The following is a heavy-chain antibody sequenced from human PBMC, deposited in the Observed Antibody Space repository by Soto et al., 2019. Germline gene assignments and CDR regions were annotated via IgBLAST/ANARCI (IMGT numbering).Heavy chain of an antibody. Sequence: SETLSLTCTVSGGSISSYYWSWIRQPPGKGLEWIGYIYYSGSSNYNPSLKSRVTISVDTSKKQFSLKLSSVTAADTAVYYCERGGDFRNWYDPWGQGTLVTVSS. CDR3: ERGGDFRNWYDP. CDR1: GGSISSYY. D-gene: IGHD4-17*01. V-gene: IGHV4-59*01. J-gene: IGHJ5*02. CDR2: IYYSGSS.